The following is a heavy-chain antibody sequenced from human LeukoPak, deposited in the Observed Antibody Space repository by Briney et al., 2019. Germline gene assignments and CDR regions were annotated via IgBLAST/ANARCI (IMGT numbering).Heavy chain of an antibody. D-gene: IGHD1-26*01. CDR2: ITSSSTI. V-gene: IGHV3-48*01. Sequence: GGSLRLSCAASGFTFSSYNIHWVRQAPGKGLEWVSYITSSSTIYYADSVKGRFTISRDNAKNSLYLQMNSLRAEDTAVYFCARDRSGSYHTFDYWGQGTLVTVSS. CDR3: ARDRSGSYHTFDY. CDR1: GFTFSSYN. J-gene: IGHJ4*02.